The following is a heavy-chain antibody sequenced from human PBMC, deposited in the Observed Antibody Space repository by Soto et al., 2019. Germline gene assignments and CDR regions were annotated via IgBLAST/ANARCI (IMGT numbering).Heavy chain of an antibody. J-gene: IGHJ4*02. CDR1: GGSISSYY. V-gene: IGHV4-59*01. CDR2: IYYSGST. Sequence: SETLSLTCTVSGGSISSYYWSWIRQPPGKGLEWIGYIYYSGSTNYNPSLKSRVTISVVTSKNQFSLKLSSVTAADTAVYYCARTVITFGGVISLFDYWGQGTLVTVSS. D-gene: IGHD3-16*02. CDR3: ARTVITFGGVISLFDY.